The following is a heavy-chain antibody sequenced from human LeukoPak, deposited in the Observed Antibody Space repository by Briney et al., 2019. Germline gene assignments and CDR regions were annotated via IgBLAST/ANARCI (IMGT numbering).Heavy chain of an antibody. D-gene: IGHD3-9*01. CDR1: GDYITTTNYY. CDR3: ARRSRLYKHEATGYHDS. Sequence: SETLSLTCNVSGDYITTTNYYWAWIRQPPGKGLEWIASVFYSGTTYYNPSLKSRVLLSMDTSPKQLSLRLTSVTATDTAIYYCARRSRLYKHEATGYHDSWGQGTLVTVSS. CDR2: VFYSGTT. J-gene: IGHJ4*02. V-gene: IGHV4-39*01.